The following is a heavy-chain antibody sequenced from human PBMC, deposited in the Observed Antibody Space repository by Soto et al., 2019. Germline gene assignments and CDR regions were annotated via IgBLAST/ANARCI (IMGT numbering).Heavy chain of an antibody. V-gene: IGHV4-39*01. D-gene: IGHD6-13*01. Sequence: QLQLQESGPGLVKPSETLSLTCTVSGGSISSSSYYWGWIRQPPGKGLEWIGSIYYSGSTHYNPPLKSRATISVDTSTNQFSRKLSSVTAADTAVYYCARRAAAGRSGEDYWGQGTLVTVSS. CDR3: ARRAAAGRSGEDY. CDR1: GGSISSSSYY. CDR2: IYYSGST. J-gene: IGHJ4*02.